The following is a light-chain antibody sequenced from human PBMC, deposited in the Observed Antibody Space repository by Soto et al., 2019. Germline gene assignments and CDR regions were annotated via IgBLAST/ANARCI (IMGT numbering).Light chain of an antibody. J-gene: IGLJ1*01. CDR3: SLYTSENAYV. V-gene: IGLV2-18*01. CDR2: EVS. Sequence: QSALTQPPSVSGSPGQSVTISCTGTSTDFVGYNRVSWYQQPPGTAPKLMIYEVSKRPSGVPDRFSGSKSGNTASLTISGLQAPEEADYYCSLYTSENAYVFGPRTKLTVL. CDR1: STDFVGYNR.